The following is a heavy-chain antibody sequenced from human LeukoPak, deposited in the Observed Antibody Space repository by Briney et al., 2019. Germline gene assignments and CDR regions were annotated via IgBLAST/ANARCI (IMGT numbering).Heavy chain of an antibody. V-gene: IGHV1-46*01. CDR1: GYTFTSYY. Sequence: ASVKVSCKASGYTFTSYYMHWVRQAPGQGLEWMGIINPSGGSTSYAQKFQGRVTMTRDTSTSTVYMELSSLRSEDTAVYYCAQDLAWGAFDYWGQGTLVTVSS. CDR2: INPSGGST. CDR3: AQDLAWGAFDY. J-gene: IGHJ4*02. D-gene: IGHD7-27*01.